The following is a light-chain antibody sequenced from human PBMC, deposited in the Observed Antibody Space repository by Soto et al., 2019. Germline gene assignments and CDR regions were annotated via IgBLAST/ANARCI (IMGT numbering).Light chain of an antibody. CDR2: GAS. V-gene: IGKV3-20*01. Sequence: EIVLTQSPGTLSLSPGERATLSCRASQSVSSSYLACYQQKPGQAPRLLIYGASSRATGIPDRFSGSGFGTDFTLTISRLEPEDFAVYYCQHSGDFRFTFGRGTKVDI. J-gene: IGKJ4*01. CDR1: QSVSSSY. CDR3: QHSGDFRFT.